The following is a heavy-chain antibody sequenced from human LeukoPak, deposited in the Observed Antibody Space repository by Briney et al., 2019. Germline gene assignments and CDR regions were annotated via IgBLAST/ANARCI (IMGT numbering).Heavy chain of an antibody. CDR2: IYTSGST. CDR3: ARLGYSSTWYFFDY. Sequence: GRIYTSGSTNYNPSLKSRVTISVDTSKNQFSLTLSSVTAADTAVYYCARLGYSSTWYFFDYWGQGTLVTVS. D-gene: IGHD6-13*01. V-gene: IGHV4-61*02. J-gene: IGHJ4*02.